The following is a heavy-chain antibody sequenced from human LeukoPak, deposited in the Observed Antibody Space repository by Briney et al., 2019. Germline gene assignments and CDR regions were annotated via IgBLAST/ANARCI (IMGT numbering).Heavy chain of an antibody. Sequence: PSETLSLTCTVSGGSISSYYWSWIRQPPGKGLEWIGYIYYSGSTNYNPSLKSRVTISVDTSKNQFSLKLSPVTAADTAVYYCARSRGGNYDYYYYYYMDVWGKGTTVTVSS. CDR1: GGSISSYY. J-gene: IGHJ6*03. D-gene: IGHD4-23*01. V-gene: IGHV4-59*01. CDR2: IYYSGST. CDR3: ARSRGGNYDYYYYYYMDV.